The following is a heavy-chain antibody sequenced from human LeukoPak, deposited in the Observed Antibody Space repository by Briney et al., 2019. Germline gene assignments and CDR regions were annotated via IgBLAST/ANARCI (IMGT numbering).Heavy chain of an antibody. Sequence: GGSLRLSCAASGFTFSSYSMNWVRQAPGKGLEWVSSISSYSSYIYYADSVKGRFTISRDNAKNSLYLQMNSLRAEDTAVYYCARDPSSGWYLKGWFDPWGQGTLVTVSS. CDR2: ISSYSSYI. CDR1: GFTFSSYS. V-gene: IGHV3-21*01. J-gene: IGHJ5*02. D-gene: IGHD6-19*01. CDR3: ARDPSSGWYLKGWFDP.